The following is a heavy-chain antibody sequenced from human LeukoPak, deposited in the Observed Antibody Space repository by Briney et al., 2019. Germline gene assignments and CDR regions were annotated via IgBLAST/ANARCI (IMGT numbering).Heavy chain of an antibody. J-gene: IGHJ4*02. V-gene: IGHV3-30*03. CDR2: ISDDGSNK. D-gene: IGHD3-22*01. CDR3: ARGSSGYYYGELVY. CDR1: GFIFSSFS. Sequence: QPGGSLRLSCAASGFIFSSFSVNWVRQAPGKGLEWVAVISDDGSNKYYADSVKGRFTISRDNSKNTLYLQMNRLRAEDTAVFYCARGSSGYYYGELVYWGQGTLVTVSS.